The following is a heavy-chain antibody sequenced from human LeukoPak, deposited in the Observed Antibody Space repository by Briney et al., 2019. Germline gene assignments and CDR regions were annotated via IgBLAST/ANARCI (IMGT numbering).Heavy chain of an antibody. D-gene: IGHD6-19*01. CDR2: INPNSGGT. V-gene: IGHV1-18*01. CDR1: GGTFSSYA. Sequence: ASVKVSCKASGGTFSSYAISWVRQAPGQGLEWMGWINPNSGGTNYAQKLQGRVTMTTDTSTSTAYMELRSLRSDDTAVYYCARIKQWLSSFDYWGQGTLVTVSS. J-gene: IGHJ4*02. CDR3: ARIKQWLSSFDY.